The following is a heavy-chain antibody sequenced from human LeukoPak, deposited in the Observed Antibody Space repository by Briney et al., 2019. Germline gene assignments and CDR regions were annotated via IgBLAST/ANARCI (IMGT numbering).Heavy chain of an antibody. Sequence: GGSLRLSCSASTFSFSTYVIHWVRQAPGKGLEWVSLIYSGGSTYFADSVKGRFTISRDSSKNTLYLQMNSLRAEDTAVYYCARGGGSFPFDYWGQGTLVTVSS. D-gene: IGHD1-26*01. CDR1: TFSFSTYV. CDR2: IYSGGST. J-gene: IGHJ4*02. CDR3: ARGGGSFPFDY. V-gene: IGHV3-53*01.